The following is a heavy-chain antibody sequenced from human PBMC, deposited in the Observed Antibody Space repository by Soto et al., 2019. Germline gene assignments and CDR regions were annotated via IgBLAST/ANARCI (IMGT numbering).Heavy chain of an antibody. D-gene: IGHD2-21*02. CDR3: ARSSAVTAIDYWFDP. J-gene: IGHJ5*02. Sequence: QVQLVQSGAEVKKPGSSVKVSCKASGGTFSSYTISWVRQAPGQGLEWMGRIIPILGIANYAQKFQGRVTITADKSTSKAYMELSSLRSEDTAVYYCARSSAVTAIDYWFDPWGQGTLVTVSS. CDR2: IIPILGIA. CDR1: GGTFSSYT. V-gene: IGHV1-69*02.